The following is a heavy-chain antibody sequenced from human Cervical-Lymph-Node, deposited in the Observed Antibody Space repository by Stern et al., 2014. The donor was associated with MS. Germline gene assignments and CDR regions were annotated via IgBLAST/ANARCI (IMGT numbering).Heavy chain of an antibody. CDR1: GDLFASYS. Sequence: VQLVESGAEVKKPGASVKVSCKASGDLFASYSIHWLRQAPGQGPVWMGIINPTDDRTTYAQKFQGRVTMTRDTYTRTVYMELSSLRAEDTAMYFCANPLPYANWGQGTRVTVSS. CDR3: ANPLPYAN. D-gene: IGHD4-17*01. V-gene: IGHV1-46*03. J-gene: IGHJ1*01. CDR2: INPTDDRT.